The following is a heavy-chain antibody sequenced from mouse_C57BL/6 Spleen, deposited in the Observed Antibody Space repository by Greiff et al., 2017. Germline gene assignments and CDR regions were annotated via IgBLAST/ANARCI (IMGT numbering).Heavy chain of an antibody. CDR3: ARFSSIYYYGSSRPDWYFDV. V-gene: IGHV3-8*01. CDR1: GYSITSDY. CDR2: ISYSGST. Sequence: EVQLQESGPGLAKPSQTLSLTCSVTGYSITSDYWNWIRKFPGNKLEYMGYISYSGSTYYNPSLKSRISITRDTSKNQYYLQLNSVTTEDTATYYCARFSSIYYYGSSRPDWYFDVWGTGTTVTVSS. J-gene: IGHJ1*03. D-gene: IGHD1-1*01.